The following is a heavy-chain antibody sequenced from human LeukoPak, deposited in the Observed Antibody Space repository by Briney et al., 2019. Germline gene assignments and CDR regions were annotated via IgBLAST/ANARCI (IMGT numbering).Heavy chain of an antibody. V-gene: IGHV4-34*01. CDR3: ARGGTVAGYRSPLKNHFDS. D-gene: IGHD6-19*01. CDR2: VSHSGHT. Sequence: PSETLSLTCGVYGGSFSAYYRTWIRQTPGKGLEWIGEVSHSGHTEYNPSLRSRVTILLDTSKNQFSLSVKSVTAADTAVYYCARGGTVAGYRSPLKNHFDSWGQGSLVTVSS. CDR1: GGSFSAYY. J-gene: IGHJ4*02.